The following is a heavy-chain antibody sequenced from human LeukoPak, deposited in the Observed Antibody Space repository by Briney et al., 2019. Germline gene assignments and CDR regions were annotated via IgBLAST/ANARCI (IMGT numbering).Heavy chain of an antibody. D-gene: IGHD4-17*01. V-gene: IGHV1-18*01. J-gene: IGHJ6*02. CDR1: GGTFSSYG. CDR3: TRDTSPTVTTRYYYYGMDV. CDR2: ISAYNGNT. Sequence: ASVKVSCKASGGTFSSYGISWVRQAPGQGLEWMGWISAYNGNTNYAQKLQGRVTMTTDTSTSTAYMELRSLRSDDTAVYYCTRDTSPTVTTRYYYYGMDVWGQGTTVTVSS.